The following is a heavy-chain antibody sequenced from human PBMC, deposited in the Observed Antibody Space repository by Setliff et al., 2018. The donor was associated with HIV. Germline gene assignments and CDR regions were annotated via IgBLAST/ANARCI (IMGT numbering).Heavy chain of an antibody. Sequence: ASVKVSCKDSGYTFPNNVIHWVRQAPGQRLEWMGWIHAGSGDTQYSQKFQGRVTITRDTSASTVYMELSSLRSDDTAMYYCARDQPGIAYCCQGTMFTVSS. CDR1: GYTFPNNV. CDR3: ARDQPGIAY. V-gene: IGHV1-3*01. CDR2: IHAGSGDT. J-gene: IGHJ4*02.